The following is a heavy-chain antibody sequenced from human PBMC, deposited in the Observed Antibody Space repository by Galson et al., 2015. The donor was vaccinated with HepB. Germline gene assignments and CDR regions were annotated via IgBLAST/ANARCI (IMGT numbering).Heavy chain of an antibody. D-gene: IGHD1-1*01. CDR2: IFPADSDT. J-gene: IGHJ6*02. CDR3: ARRHATTTDYGMDV. Sequence: QSGAEVKKPGESLKISCMSSGYNFTTYWIGWVRQMPGKGLEWMGIIFPADSDTRYSPSFQGQVTISAGKSISTAYLQWISLRASDSAMYYCARRHATTTDYGMDVWGQGTTVTVSS. V-gene: IGHV5-51*03. CDR1: GYNFTTYW.